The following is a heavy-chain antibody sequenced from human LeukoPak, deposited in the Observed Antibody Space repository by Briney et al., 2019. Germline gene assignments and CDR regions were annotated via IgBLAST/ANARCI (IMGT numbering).Heavy chain of an antibody. D-gene: IGHD3-22*01. J-gene: IGHJ4*02. CDR3: AKGPDSSGYYSLDY. V-gene: IGHV3-30*18. CDR2: ISYDGSSK. Sequence: GRSLRLSCAASKFTFSTYDMHWVRQAPGTGLEWVAVISYDGSSKYYADSVKGRFTISRDNSKNTLYVQMNSLRTEDTAIYYCAKGPDSSGYYSLDYWGQGTLVTVSS. CDR1: KFTFSTYD.